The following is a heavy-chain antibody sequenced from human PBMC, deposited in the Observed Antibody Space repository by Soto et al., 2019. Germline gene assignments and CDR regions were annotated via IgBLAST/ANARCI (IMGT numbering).Heavy chain of an antibody. V-gene: IGHV3-23*01. CDR1: GFTFSTYA. D-gene: IGHD3-10*01. CDR2: ISGSSGGST. CDR3: AKVSRFPGGLRSLF. J-gene: IGHJ4*02. Sequence: EVQLLESGGTLVQPGGSLRLSCAASGFTFSTYAMNWVRQAPGKGLEWVSYISGSSGGSTYYADSVKGRFTISRDNSKNTRFVQRNSLRVEDTAVYYCAKVSRFPGGLRSLFWGQGSLVTVSS.